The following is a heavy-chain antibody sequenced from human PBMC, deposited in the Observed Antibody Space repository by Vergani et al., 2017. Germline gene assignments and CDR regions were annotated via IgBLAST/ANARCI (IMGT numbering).Heavy chain of an antibody. CDR3: ARVVVEGEFVDY. V-gene: IGHV1-2*02. D-gene: IGHD2-2*01. Sequence: QVQLVQSGAEVKKPGASVKVSCKASGYTFTAYYLHWLRQAPGQGLEWMGWINPNSGGTKYAQKFQGRVTMTRDTSISTAYMELRSDDTAVYFCARVVVEGEFVDYWGQGTLVTVSS. CDR1: GYTFTAYY. CDR2: INPNSGGT. J-gene: IGHJ4*02.